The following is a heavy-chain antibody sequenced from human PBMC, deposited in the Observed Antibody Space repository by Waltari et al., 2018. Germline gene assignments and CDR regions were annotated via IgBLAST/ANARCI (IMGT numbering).Heavy chain of an antibody. CDR3: ARMDYDFWSGYYGDAFDI. Sequence: QVQLQESGPGLVKPSETLSLTCTVSGGSISSHYWSWIRQPPGKGLEWIGYIYYSGSTNYHPSLKSRVTISVDTSKNQFSLKLSSVTAADTAVYYCARMDYDFWSGYYGDAFDIWGQGTMVTVSS. CDR1: GGSISSHY. D-gene: IGHD3-3*01. V-gene: IGHV4-59*11. CDR2: IYYSGST. J-gene: IGHJ3*02.